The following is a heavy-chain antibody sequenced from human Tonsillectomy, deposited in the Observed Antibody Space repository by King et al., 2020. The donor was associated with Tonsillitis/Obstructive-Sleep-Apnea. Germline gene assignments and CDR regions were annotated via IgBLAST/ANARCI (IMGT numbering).Heavy chain of an antibody. V-gene: IGHV3-30*01. CDR2: ISYDGSNK. D-gene: IGHD4-17*01. CDR1: GFTFSSYA. J-gene: IGHJ1*01. Sequence: VQLVESGGGVVQPGRSLRLSCAASGFTFSSYAIHWFRQAPGKGLDWVAVISYDGSNKYYADSVKGRFTISRDNSKNTLYLQMNSLRAEDTAVYYCARDRDYGDYPIGYFQHWGQGTLVTVSS. CDR3: ARDRDYGDYPIGYFQH.